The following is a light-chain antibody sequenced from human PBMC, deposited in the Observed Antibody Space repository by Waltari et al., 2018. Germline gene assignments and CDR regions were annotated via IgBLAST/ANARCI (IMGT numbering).Light chain of an antibody. J-gene: IGKJ1*01. CDR3: QHHVRLPAT. V-gene: IGKV3-20*01. CDR2: ATS. CDR1: QDIGHY. Sequence: IVLTQSPGTLSLSPGGRATLSCRASQDIGHYLAWYQQKPGQAPRLLIYATSTRAAGIPDRFSGSGSGADFSLTITRLGPDDFAVYYCQHHVRLPATFGQGTKV.